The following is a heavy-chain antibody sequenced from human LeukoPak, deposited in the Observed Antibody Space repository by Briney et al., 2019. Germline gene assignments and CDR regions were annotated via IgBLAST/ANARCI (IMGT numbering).Heavy chain of an antibody. J-gene: IGHJ2*01. D-gene: IGHD3-22*01. CDR1: GFIFSTYS. CDR3: ARPLHYYDSRWYFDL. Sequence: GSLRLSCTASGFIFSTYSMIWVRQAPGKGLEWVSSISSGSSNIYYADSVKGRFTISRDNAKNSLYLQMNSLRAEDTAVYYCARPLHYYDSRWYFDLWGRGTLVTVSS. V-gene: IGHV3-21*01. CDR2: ISSGSSNI.